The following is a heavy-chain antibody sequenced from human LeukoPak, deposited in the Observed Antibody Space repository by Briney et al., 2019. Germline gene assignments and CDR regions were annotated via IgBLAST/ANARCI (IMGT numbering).Heavy chain of an antibody. CDR2: IIPIFGTA. D-gene: IGHD3-3*01. CDR3: AGEMEWLSKYYFDY. J-gene: IGHJ4*02. V-gene: IGHV1-69*13. CDR1: GGTFSSYA. Sequence: SVKVSCKASGGTFSSYAISWVRQAPGQGLEWMGGIIPIFGTANYAQKFQGRVTITADESTSTAYMELSSLRSEDTAVYYCAGEMEWLSKYYFDYWGQGTLVTVSS.